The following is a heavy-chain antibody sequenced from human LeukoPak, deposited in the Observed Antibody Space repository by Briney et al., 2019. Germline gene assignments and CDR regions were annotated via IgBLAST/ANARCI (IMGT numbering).Heavy chain of an antibody. CDR3: AKASDSAWRDDFDY. Sequence: GPLLLSGAASGFTFSTYAMSWLRPAPGKGLEWLSAISGTAGSTNYAASVKGRFAISRDNSQNTLSLQMHSLRAEDTAFYYCAKASDSAWRDDFDYWGQGTLVTVSS. CDR2: ISGTAGST. D-gene: IGHD6-19*01. J-gene: IGHJ4*02. CDR1: GFTFSTYA. V-gene: IGHV3-23*01.